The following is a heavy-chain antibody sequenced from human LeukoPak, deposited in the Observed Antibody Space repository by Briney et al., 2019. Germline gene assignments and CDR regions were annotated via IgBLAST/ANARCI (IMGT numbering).Heavy chain of an antibody. CDR1: GFTFSSYG. Sequence: QTGGSLRLSCAASGFTFSSYGMHWVRQAPGKGLEWVAVIWYDGSNKYYADSVKGRFTISRDNSKDTLYLQMNSLRAEDTAVYYCARDRGGHSSSWEPVDGMDVWGQGTTVTVSS. V-gene: IGHV3-33*01. D-gene: IGHD6-13*01. CDR3: ARDRGGHSSSWEPVDGMDV. J-gene: IGHJ6*02. CDR2: IWYDGSNK.